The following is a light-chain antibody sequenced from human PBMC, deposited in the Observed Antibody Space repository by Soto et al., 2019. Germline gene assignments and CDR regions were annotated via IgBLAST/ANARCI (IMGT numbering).Light chain of an antibody. V-gene: IGKV1-39*01. CDR3: QQTYSAPPWT. Sequence: DIQMTQSPSSLSASVGDTITITCRASQSVRSYLNWYQQKPGKAPGLLIYATTSWQSGVPSRFSGSGSGTHFTLTITSLQPEDFATYFCQQTYSAPPWTFGPGTKVDIK. CDR2: ATT. J-gene: IGKJ1*01. CDR1: QSVRSY.